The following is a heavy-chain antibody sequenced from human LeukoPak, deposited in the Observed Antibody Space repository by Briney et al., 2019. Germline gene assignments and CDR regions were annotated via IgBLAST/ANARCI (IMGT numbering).Heavy chain of an antibody. V-gene: IGHV4-38-2*01. CDR1: GYSISSGFS. CDR2: ISHSGTT. J-gene: IGHJ5*02. D-gene: IGHD3-16*01. Sequence: SETLSLTCAVSGYSISSGFSWGWIRQPPGKGLEWIGTISHSGTTDYKSTLQSRLTISVDTSKNLFFLRLTSVTAADTAVYYCARGGAVPGVDPWGQGTLVTVSS. CDR3: ARGGAVPGVDP.